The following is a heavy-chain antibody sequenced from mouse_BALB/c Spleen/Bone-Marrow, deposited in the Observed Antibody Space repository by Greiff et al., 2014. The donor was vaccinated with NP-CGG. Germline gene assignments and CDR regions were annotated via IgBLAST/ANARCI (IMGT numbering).Heavy chain of an antibody. CDR2: INPSNGGT. Sequence: QVQLQQSGAELVKPGASVKLSCKASGYTFTSYYMYWVKQRPGQGLEWIGGINPSNGGTNFNEKFKSKATLTVDKSSSTAYMQPSSPTSEDSAVYYCTRDHYYYGSSYWYFDVWGAGTTVTVSS. J-gene: IGHJ1*01. CDR3: TRDHYYYGSSYWYFDV. D-gene: IGHD1-1*01. V-gene: IGHV1S81*02. CDR1: GYTFTSYY.